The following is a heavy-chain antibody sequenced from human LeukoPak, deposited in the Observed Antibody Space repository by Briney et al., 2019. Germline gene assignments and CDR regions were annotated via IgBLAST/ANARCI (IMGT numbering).Heavy chain of an antibody. Sequence: GGSLRLSCAASGFTFSSYAMHWVRQAPGKGLEWVAVISYDGGNKYYADSVKGRFTISRDNSKNTLYLQMNSLRAEDTAVYYCARERYPVPFFDYWGQGTLVTVSS. J-gene: IGHJ4*02. CDR1: GFTFSSYA. D-gene: IGHD2-15*01. CDR3: ARERYPVPFFDY. V-gene: IGHV3-30*04. CDR2: ISYDGGNK.